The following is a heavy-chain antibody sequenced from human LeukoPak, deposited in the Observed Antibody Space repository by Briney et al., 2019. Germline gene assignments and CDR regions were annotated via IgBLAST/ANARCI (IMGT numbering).Heavy chain of an antibody. Sequence: GGSLRLSCAASGFTFSSYAMHWVRQAPGKGLGWVANIKQDGSEKYYVDSVKGRFTISRDNAKNSLYLQMNSLRAEDTAVYYCAKHYYDSSGYYDSFDYWGQGTLVTVSS. CDR2: IKQDGSEK. CDR3: AKHYYDSSGYYDSFDY. CDR1: GFTFSSYA. D-gene: IGHD3-22*01. V-gene: IGHV3-7*03. J-gene: IGHJ4*02.